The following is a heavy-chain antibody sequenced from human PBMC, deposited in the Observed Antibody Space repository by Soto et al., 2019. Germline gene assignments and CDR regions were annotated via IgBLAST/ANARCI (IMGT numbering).Heavy chain of an antibody. J-gene: IGHJ4*02. CDR1: GFIFSDSA. D-gene: IGHD2-21*01. CDR3: TRLEESGCAADDSYSGFDH. CDR2: IRSKSKTYAT. Sequence: EVQLVESGGGLVQPGGSLKLSCAASGFIFSDSAVHWVRQAPEKGLEWIAGIRSKSKTYATADVASVQGRFTVSRDDSKNTGYLEMTSLKTEDTAIYYCTRLEESGCAADDSYSGFDHWGTGTPVTVSS. V-gene: IGHV3-73*02.